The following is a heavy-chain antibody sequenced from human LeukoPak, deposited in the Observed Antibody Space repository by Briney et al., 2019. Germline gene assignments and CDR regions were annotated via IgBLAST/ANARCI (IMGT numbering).Heavy chain of an antibody. J-gene: IGHJ4*02. CDR1: GGTFSSYA. CDR3: ARGEVPPHYFDY. Sequence: SVKVSCKASGGTFSSYAISWVRQAPGQGLEWMGGIIPMFGTPNYAQKFQDRVTITADESTSTAYMELSSLRSEDTAVYYCARGEVPPHYFDYWGQGTLVTVSS. CDR2: IIPMFGTP. V-gene: IGHV1-69*13.